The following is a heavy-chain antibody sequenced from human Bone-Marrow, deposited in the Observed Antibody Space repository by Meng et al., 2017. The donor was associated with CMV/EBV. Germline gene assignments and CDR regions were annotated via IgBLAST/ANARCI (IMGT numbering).Heavy chain of an antibody. CDR3: ARESPVARPDY. D-gene: IGHD2-15*01. CDR1: GFTFSSYE. V-gene: IGHV3-48*03. Sequence: GESLKISCAASGFTFSSYEMNWVRQAPGNGLEWVSYISSSGSTIYYADSVKGRFTISRDNAKNSLYLQMNSLRAEDTAVYYCARESPVARPDYWGQGTLVTVSS. CDR2: ISSSGSTI. J-gene: IGHJ4*02.